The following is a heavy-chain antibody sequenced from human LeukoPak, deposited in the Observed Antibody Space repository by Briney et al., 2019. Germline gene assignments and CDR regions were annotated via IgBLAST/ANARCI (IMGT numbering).Heavy chain of an antibody. CDR1: GGSISSSSYY. D-gene: IGHD2-15*01. V-gene: IGHV4-39*07. Sequence: SETLSLTCTVSGGSISSSSYYWGWIRQPPGKGLEWIGSIYYSGSTYYNPSLKSRVTISVDTSKNQFSLKLSSVTAADTAVYYCARTLGYCSGGSCYFNWFDPWGQGTLVTVSS. CDR3: ARTLGYCSGGSCYFNWFDP. J-gene: IGHJ5*02. CDR2: IYYSGST.